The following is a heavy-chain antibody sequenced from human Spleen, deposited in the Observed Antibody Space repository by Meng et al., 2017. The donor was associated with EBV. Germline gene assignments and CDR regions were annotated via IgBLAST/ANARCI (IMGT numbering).Heavy chain of an antibody. Sequence: VQYGGGWKRAGSRVKVSRKASGVSLNRYAISWVRQAPGQGLEWMGWIIPMFGSVKYTQKFQGRVTITADKSTNTVYMELSSLGFEDTAVYYCARDRESVANRPEWFDPWGQGTLVTVSS. V-gene: IGHV1-69*06. D-gene: IGHD6-6*01. J-gene: IGHJ5*02. CDR2: IIPMFGSV. CDR3: ARDRESVANRPEWFDP. CDR1: GVSLNRYA.